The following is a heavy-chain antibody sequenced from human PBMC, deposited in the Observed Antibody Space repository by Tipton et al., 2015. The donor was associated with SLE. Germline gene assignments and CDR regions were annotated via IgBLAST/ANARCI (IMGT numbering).Heavy chain of an antibody. CDR2: VRYDGNKK. J-gene: IGHJ5*02. V-gene: IGHV3-30*02. Sequence: SLRLSCAASGFTFSSYGMHWVRQAPGKGLEWVAFVRYDGNKKDSADSVRGRFTISRDNSKNTLYLQMNSLRAEDTAVYYCAKDPVSSWYHWFDPWGQGTLVTVSS. CDR3: AKDPVSSWYHWFDP. D-gene: IGHD6-13*01. CDR1: GFTFSSYG.